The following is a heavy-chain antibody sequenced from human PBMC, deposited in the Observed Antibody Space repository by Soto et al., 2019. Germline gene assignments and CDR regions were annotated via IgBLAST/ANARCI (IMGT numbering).Heavy chain of an antibody. CDR1: GGTFSSYA. V-gene: IGHV1-69*01. CDR3: ARAGEYYYDSSGYYYFDY. J-gene: IGHJ4*02. Sequence: QVQLVQSGAEVKKPGSSVKVSCKASGGTFSSYAISWVRQAPGQGLEWMGGIIPIFGTANYAQKFQGRVTITADESTSTAYMELSSLRSEGTAVYYCARAGEYYYDSSGYYYFDYWGQGTLVTVSS. D-gene: IGHD3-22*01. CDR2: IIPIFGTA.